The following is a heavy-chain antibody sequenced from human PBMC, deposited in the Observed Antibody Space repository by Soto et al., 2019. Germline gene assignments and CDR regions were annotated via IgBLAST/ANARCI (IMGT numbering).Heavy chain of an antibody. Sequence: SEPLYLPGTVSEGSFGDDNYWWSWLRQSPEKGLEWIADIYHTGTPGYNPSLQSRTSISIDKSMKQFSLSLTSVTAAGTAVYYCARSRYSGYSSGHYLDYWGQGRLVTVS. J-gene: IGHJ4*02. CDR3: ARSRYSGYSSGHYLDY. V-gene: IGHV4-30-4*01. CDR1: EGSFGDDNYW. CDR2: IYHTGTP. D-gene: IGHD5-12*01.